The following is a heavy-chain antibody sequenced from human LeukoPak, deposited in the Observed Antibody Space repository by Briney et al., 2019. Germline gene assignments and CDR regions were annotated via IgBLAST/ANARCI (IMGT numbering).Heavy chain of an antibody. J-gene: IGHJ4*02. V-gene: IGHV1-2*02. D-gene: IGHD3-22*01. CDR3: AKWLGGYYDSSGYYYEFRHFDY. CDR2: INPNSGGT. CDR1: GYTFTGYY. Sequence: ASVKVSCKASGYTFTGYYMHWVRQAPGQGLEWMGWINPNSGGTNYAQKFQGRVTMTRDTSISTAYMELSRLRSDDTAVYYCAKWLGGYYDSSGYYYEFRHFDYWGQGTLVTVSS.